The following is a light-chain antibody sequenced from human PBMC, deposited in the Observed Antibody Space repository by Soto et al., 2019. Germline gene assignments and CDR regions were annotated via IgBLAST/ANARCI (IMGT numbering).Light chain of an antibody. CDR3: SSYGGSNNLV. CDR2: EVS. Sequence: QSALTQPPSASGSPGQSVTISCTGTSSDVGGYNYVSWYQQHPGKAPKLMIYEVSKRPSGVPDRFSGYKSGTTASLTVSGLQAEDEADYYCSSYGGSNNLVFGGGTKVTVL. V-gene: IGLV2-8*01. J-gene: IGLJ2*01. CDR1: SSDVGGYNY.